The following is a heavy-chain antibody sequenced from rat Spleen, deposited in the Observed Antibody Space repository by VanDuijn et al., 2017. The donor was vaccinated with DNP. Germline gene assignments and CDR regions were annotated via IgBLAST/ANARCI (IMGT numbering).Heavy chain of an antibody. Sequence: EVQLVESGGDLVQPGRSLKLSCVASGFTFNNYWMTWIRQVPGKGLEWVATISHDGSSTYYRDSVKGRFTVSRDDAKNTLYLQMNSLRSEDTATYYCTTWGAYWGQGTLVTVSS. CDR1: GFTFNNYW. D-gene: IGHD1-7*01. CDR2: ISHDGSST. J-gene: IGHJ3*01. V-gene: IGHV5-31*01. CDR3: TTWGAY.